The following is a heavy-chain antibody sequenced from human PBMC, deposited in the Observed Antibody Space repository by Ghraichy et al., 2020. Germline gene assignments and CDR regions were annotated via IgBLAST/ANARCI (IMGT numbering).Heavy chain of an antibody. Sequence: GGSLILSCAASGFTFSSYAMSWVRQAPGKGLEWVSAISGSGDNTYYADSVKGRLTISRDNSKNTLYLQMNSLRAEDTAIYYCAKLYGIAVAGHFFFDYWGQGTLGIVSS. J-gene: IGHJ4*02. CDR1: GFTFSSYA. CDR2: ISGSGDNT. V-gene: IGHV3-23*01. CDR3: AKLYGIAVAGHFFFDY. D-gene: IGHD6-19*01.